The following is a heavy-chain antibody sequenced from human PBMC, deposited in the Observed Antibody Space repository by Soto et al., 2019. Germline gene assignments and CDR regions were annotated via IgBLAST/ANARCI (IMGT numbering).Heavy chain of an antibody. D-gene: IGHD5-12*01. CDR2: IKSKTDGGTT. CDR1: GFTFSNAW. CDR3: TTGSDIVATISLAAFDI. J-gene: IGHJ3*02. V-gene: IGHV3-15*01. Sequence: GGSLRLSCAASGFTFSNAWMSWVRQAPGKGLEWVGRIKSKTDGGTTDYAAPVKARFTISRDDSKNTLYLQMNSLKTEDTAVYYCTTGSDIVATISLAAFDIWGQGTMVTVSS.